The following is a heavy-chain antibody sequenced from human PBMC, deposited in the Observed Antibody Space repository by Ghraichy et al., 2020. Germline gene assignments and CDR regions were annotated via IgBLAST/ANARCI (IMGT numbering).Heavy chain of an antibody. J-gene: IGHJ2*01. V-gene: IGHV1-18*01. CDR3: ARGCPLYYTSCFAKERYFDL. CDR2: ISAYYGNT. Sequence: ASVKVSCKASGYTYTSYGISWVRQAPGQGLEWMGWISAYYGNTNYAQKLQGRVTMTTDTSTSTAYMELRSLRSDDTAVYYCARGCPLYYTSCFAKERYFDLWGRGTLVTVSS. CDR1: GYTYTSYG. D-gene: IGHD2-2*01.